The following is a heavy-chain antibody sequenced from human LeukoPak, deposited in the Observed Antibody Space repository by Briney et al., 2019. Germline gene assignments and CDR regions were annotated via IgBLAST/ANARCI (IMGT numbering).Heavy chain of an antibody. CDR3: ARDTYYDFWSGYPNWFDP. Sequence: GGSLRLSCAASGFTFSSYPMSWVRQAPGKGLEWVSAISGSGASTYYADSVKGRFTISRDNSKNTLYLQMNSLRAEDTAVYYCARDTYYDFWSGYPNWFDPWGQGTLVTVSS. CDR2: ISGSGAST. CDR1: GFTFSSYP. J-gene: IGHJ5*02. D-gene: IGHD3-3*01. V-gene: IGHV3-23*01.